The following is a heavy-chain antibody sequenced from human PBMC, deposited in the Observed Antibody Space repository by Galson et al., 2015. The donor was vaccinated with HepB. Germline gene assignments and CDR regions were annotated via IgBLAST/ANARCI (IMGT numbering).Heavy chain of an antibody. CDR3: ARGGGDCSGGSCYSTWFDP. D-gene: IGHD2-15*01. CDR1: GFTFSSYS. Sequence: SLRLSCAASGFTFSSYSMNWVRQAPGKGLEWVSYISSSSSTIYYADSVKGRFTISRDNAKNSLYLQMNSLRDEDTAVYYCARGGGDCSGGSCYSTWFDPWGQGTLVTVSS. V-gene: IGHV3-48*02. J-gene: IGHJ5*02. CDR2: ISSSSSTI.